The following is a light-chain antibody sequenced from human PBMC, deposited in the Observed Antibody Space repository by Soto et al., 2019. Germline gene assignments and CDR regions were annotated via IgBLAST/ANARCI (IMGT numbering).Light chain of an antibody. CDR1: QRMSGF. Sequence: DIQMTQSPSSLSASVGDRVTITCRASQRMSGFLAWYQQKPGKAPQLLISDASSLESGVPSRFSGGGSGTAFTLTISSLKPEDFANYDCQHYSSHRGKIGPGPKVDIK. CDR3: QHYSSHRGK. V-gene: IGKV1-5*01. J-gene: IGKJ1*01. CDR2: DAS.